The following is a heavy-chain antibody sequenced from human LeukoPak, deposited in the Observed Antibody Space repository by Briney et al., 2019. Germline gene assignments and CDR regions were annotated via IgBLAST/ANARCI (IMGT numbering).Heavy chain of an antibody. CDR3: ARGSLARVTTAFDI. D-gene: IGHD3-10*01. CDR2: IRYDGSNK. CDR1: GFTFSSYG. Sequence: GGSLRLSCAASGFTFSSYGMHWVRQAPGKGLEWVAFIRYDGSNKYYADSVKGRFTISRDDSKNTLYLQMNSLRAEDTAVYYCARGSLARVTTAFDIWGQGTMVTVSS. J-gene: IGHJ3*02. V-gene: IGHV3-30*02.